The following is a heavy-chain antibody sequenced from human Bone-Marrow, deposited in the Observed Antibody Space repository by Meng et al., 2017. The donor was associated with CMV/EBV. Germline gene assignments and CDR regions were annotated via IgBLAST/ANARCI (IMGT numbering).Heavy chain of an antibody. Sequence: GESLKISCAASGFTLSDYYMTWIRQAPGKGLEWISYISSSGTNIYFADSVGGRFTISRDSAKNSLYLQMNSLRAEDTAVYNCAKDEWEWEPLKGPPFDYWGQGTLVTVSS. J-gene: IGHJ4*02. CDR2: ISSSGTNI. CDR3: AKDEWEWEPLKGPPFDY. V-gene: IGHV3-11*01. D-gene: IGHD1-26*01. CDR1: GFTLSDYY.